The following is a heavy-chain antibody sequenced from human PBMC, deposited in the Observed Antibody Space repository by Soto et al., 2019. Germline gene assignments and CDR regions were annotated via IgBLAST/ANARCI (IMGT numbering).Heavy chain of an antibody. CDR3: ARKSGYEVFDF. V-gene: IGHV4-31*03. CDR2: IYDSGNT. CDR1: GLSFGTGGSY. J-gene: IGHJ4*02. Sequence: QVQLQESGPGLVKPSQTLSLTCTVSGLSFGTGGSYWSWIRHRPGKGLEWIGYIYDSGNTLYNPSLTSRVAVSLDTSKKQCFLMLTSVPAADTAVYYCARKSGYEVFDFWGEGTLVTVSS. D-gene: IGHD5-12*01.